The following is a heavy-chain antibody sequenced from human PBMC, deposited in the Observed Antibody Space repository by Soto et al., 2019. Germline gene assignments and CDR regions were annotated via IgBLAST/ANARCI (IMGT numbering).Heavy chain of an antibody. CDR1: GGSISSGSSC. Sequence: SQTLSLTWTVSGGSISSGSSCRGCIRQPPGKGLEWIGSFYYIGGPYYNPSLKGRLTISADTSNNQFSLKLSSVTAADTAMYYCARRPGGYDYYFDYWGQGALVTVSS. J-gene: IGHJ4*02. CDR3: ARRPGGYDYYFDY. CDR2: FYYIGGP. V-gene: IGHV4-39*01. D-gene: IGHD5-12*01.